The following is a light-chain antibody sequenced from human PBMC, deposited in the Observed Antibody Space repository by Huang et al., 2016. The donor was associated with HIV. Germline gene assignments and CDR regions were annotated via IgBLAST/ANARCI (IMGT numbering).Light chain of an antibody. CDR2: DAS. Sequence: DIQMTQSPSSLSASVGDRVTITCQASQDISNYLNWYQQKPGKAPKLLIYDASNLETGVSSRFSGSVSGTDFTFTISSLQPEDIATYYCQQYDNLPRFTFGPGTKVDIK. CDR1: QDISNY. J-gene: IGKJ3*01. CDR3: QQYDNLPRFT. V-gene: IGKV1-33*01.